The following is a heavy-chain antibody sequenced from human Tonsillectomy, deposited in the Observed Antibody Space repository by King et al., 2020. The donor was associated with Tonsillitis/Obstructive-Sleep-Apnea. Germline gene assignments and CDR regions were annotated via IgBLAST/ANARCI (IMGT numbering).Heavy chain of an antibody. CDR3: ARHEVEIILVPAAISGWFDP. V-gene: IGHV4-39*01. J-gene: IGHJ5*02. CDR2: IYYSGST. CDR1: GGSISTSSYY. Sequence: QLQESGPGLVKPSETLSLTCTVSGGSISTSSYYWGWVRQPPGRGLEWIGSIYYSGSTSYNPSLKSRVTISVDTSKNQFSLKLSSVTAADTAVYYCARHEVEIILVPAAISGWFDPWGQGTLVTVSS. D-gene: IGHD2-2*01.